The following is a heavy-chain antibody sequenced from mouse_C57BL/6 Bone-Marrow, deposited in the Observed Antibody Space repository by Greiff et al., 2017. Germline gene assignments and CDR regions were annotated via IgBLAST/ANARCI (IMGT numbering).Heavy chain of an antibody. CDR2: ISDGGSYT. D-gene: IGHD2-2*01. V-gene: IGHV5-4*03. CDR3: AGGGYGYPAWFAY. Sequence: EVKLMESGGGLVKPGGSLKLSCAASGFSFSSYAMSWVRQTPEKRLEWVATISDGGSYTYYPDNVKGRFTISRDNAKKNLYLQMSHLKAEDTARYYCAGGGYGYPAWFAYWGQGTLVTVSA. CDR1: GFSFSSYA. J-gene: IGHJ3*01.